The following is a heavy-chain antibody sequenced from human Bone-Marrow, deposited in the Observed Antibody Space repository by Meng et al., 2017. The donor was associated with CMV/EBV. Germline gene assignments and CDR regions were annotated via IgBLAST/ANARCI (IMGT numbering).Heavy chain of an antibody. CDR2: IWSDGSNT. CDR3: AKLSPARYFDY. V-gene: IGHV3-33*06. CDR1: GFSFVNYG. J-gene: IGHJ4*02. Sequence: GGSLRLSCATSGFSFVNYGIHWVRQAPGKGLEWVAVIWSDGSNTYYADSVKGRFTISRDNSKNTLYLQMNSLRAEDTAVYYCAKLSPARYFDYWGQGTLVTVSS. D-gene: IGHD3-16*02.